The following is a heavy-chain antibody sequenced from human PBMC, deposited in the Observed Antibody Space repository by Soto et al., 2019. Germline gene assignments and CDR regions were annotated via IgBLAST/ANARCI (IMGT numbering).Heavy chain of an antibody. Sequence: GGSLRLSCAASGFTFSDYYMSWIRQAPGKGLEWVSYISSSSSYTNYADSVKGRFTISRDNAKNSLYLQMNSLRAEDTAVYYCARVSVSIIAAAGYFDYWGQGTLVTVSS. D-gene: IGHD6-13*01. J-gene: IGHJ4*02. CDR2: ISSSSSYT. CDR1: GFTFSDYY. V-gene: IGHV3-11*05. CDR3: ARVSVSIIAAAGYFDY.